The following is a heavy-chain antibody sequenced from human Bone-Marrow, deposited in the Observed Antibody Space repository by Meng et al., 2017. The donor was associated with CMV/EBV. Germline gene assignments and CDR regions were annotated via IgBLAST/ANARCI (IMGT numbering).Heavy chain of an antibody. CDR2: IWYDGSNQ. Sequence: GESLKISCAASGFNFNDHGMHWVRQAPGKGLEWVALIWYDGSNQYYADSVKGRFTISRDNSKNTLYLQMSSLRVEDTAVYYCARVRVQLERYYYGMDVWGQGTTVTVSS. CDR3: ARVRVQLERYYYGMDV. J-gene: IGHJ6*02. V-gene: IGHV3-33*01. D-gene: IGHD1-1*01. CDR1: GFNFNDHG.